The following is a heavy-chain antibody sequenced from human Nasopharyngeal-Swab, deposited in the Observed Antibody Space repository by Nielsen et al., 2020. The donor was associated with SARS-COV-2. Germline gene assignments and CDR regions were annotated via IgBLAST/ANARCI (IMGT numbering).Heavy chain of an antibody. CDR1: GFTFSSYW. CDR3: ARALNGHFDL. Sequence: GGSLRLSCAASGFTFSSYWMHWVRQDPGKGLVWVSRVNNDGSNTNYADSVKGRFTISRDNAKNTLYLQMNSLRAEDTALYYCARALNGHFDLWGRGTLVAVSS. CDR2: VNNDGSNT. J-gene: IGHJ2*01. D-gene: IGHD2-8*01. V-gene: IGHV3-74*01.